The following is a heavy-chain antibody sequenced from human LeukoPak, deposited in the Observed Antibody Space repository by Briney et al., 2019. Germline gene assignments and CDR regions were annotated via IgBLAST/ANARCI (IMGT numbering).Heavy chain of an antibody. J-gene: IGHJ3*02. CDR3: ARETLGVTAFEI. Sequence: GGSLRLSCAASGFTFNNYWMTWVRQAPGKGLEWVANIKQDGSQEYYVDSVKGRFTISRDNAKNSLYLQMNSLRGEDTAVYYCARETLGVTAFEIWGQGTMVTVSS. CDR2: IKQDGSQE. V-gene: IGHV3-7*03. CDR1: GFTFNNYW. D-gene: IGHD2-21*02.